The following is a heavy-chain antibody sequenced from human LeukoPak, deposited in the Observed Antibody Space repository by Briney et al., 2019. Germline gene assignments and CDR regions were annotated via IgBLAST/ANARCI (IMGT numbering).Heavy chain of an antibody. V-gene: IGHV1-2*02. CDR1: VYTFTGYY. J-gene: IGHJ4*02. D-gene: IGHD6-19*01. CDR2: INPNSGGT. CDR3: ARFAVHRRLAVAGQFGLDY. Sequence: SVKVSCKSSVYTFTGYYMHWVRQAPGQGLEWVGLINPNSGGTNYVQRLHDRVTMTRETSSSTPYMALSSLRSEDTAVYYCARFAVHRRLAVAGQFGLDYWGQGTLVTVSS.